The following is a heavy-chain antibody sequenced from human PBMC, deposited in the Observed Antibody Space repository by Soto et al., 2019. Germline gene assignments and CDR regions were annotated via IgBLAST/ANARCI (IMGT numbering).Heavy chain of an antibody. V-gene: IGHV4-4*02. J-gene: IGHJ6*02. Sequence: SETLSLTSGVSYGFITNTHYFWSWVRQPPGKGLEWIGEIHHSGSTNYNPSLRSRVTMSVDTSKNQFSLKLNSLTAADAAVYYCAGGTDYRWVLWGQGTTVTVSS. CDR3: AGGTDYRWVL. CDR2: IHHSGST. CDR1: YGFITNTHYF. D-gene: IGHD4-4*01.